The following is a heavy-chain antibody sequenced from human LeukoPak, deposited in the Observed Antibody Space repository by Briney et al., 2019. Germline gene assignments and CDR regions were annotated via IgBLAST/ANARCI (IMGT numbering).Heavy chain of an antibody. V-gene: IGHV1-18*01. CDR3: ARESNLYCSSTSCYYYYYYGMDV. Sequence: EASVKVSCKASGYTFTSYGISWVRQAPGQGLEWMGWISAYNGNTNYAQKLQGRVTMTTDTSTSTAYMELRSLRSDDTAVYYCARESNLYCSSTSCYYYYYYGMDVWGQGTTVTVSS. D-gene: IGHD2-2*01. CDR2: ISAYNGNT. CDR1: GYTFTSYG. J-gene: IGHJ6*02.